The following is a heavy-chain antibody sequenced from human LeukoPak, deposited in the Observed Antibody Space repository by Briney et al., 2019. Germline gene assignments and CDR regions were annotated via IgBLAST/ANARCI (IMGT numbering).Heavy chain of an antibody. V-gene: IGHV3-74*01. D-gene: IGHD2-15*01. CDR3: AKERSGGSKAFDC. CDR2: IKSDDSST. CDR1: GFTFITYW. J-gene: IGHJ4*02. Sequence: GGSLRLSCAASGFTFITYWMHWVRQAPGKGLVWVSNIKSDDSSTTYADSVKGRFTISRDNAKNTLYLQMNSLRAEDTAVYYCAKERSGGSKAFDCWGQGTLVTVSS.